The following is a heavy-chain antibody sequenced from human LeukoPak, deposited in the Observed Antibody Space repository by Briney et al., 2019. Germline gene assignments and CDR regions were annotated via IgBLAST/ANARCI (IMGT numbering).Heavy chain of an antibody. CDR3: ARGGIQLWHDAFDI. J-gene: IGHJ3*02. CDR2: IYYSGST. CDR1: GGSISSYY. Sequence: SETLSLTCTVSGGSISSYYWSGIRQPPGKGLEWIGYIYYSGSTNYNPSLKSRVTISVDTSKNQFSLKLSSVTAADTAVYYCARGGIQLWHDAFDIWGQGTMVTVSS. V-gene: IGHV4-59*01. D-gene: IGHD5-18*01.